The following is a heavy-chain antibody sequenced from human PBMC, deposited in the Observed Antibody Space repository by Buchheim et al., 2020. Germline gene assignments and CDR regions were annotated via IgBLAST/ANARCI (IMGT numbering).Heavy chain of an antibody. CDR3: ARGPSPPYGDYRPDP. CDR1: GGSFSGYY. V-gene: IGHV4-34*01. J-gene: IGHJ5*02. Sequence: QVQLQQWGAGLLKPSETLSLTCAVYGGSFSGYYWSWIRQPPGKGLEWIGEINHSGSTNYNPSLKSRVTISVDTTTHKFSLQLSSVTAADTAVYFCARGPSPPYGDYRPDPWGQGTL. CDR2: INHSGST. D-gene: IGHD4-17*01.